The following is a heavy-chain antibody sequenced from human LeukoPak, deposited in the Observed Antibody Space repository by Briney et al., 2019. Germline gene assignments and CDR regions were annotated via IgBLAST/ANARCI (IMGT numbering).Heavy chain of an antibody. D-gene: IGHD6-19*01. V-gene: IGHV3-23*01. CDR1: GFTFSSYA. Sequence: GGSLRLSCAASGFTFSSYAMSWVRQAPGKGLEWVSAISGSGGSTYYADSVKGRFTISRDNAKNSLYLQMNSLRAEDTAVYHCARDSSGWYHWFASWGQGILVTVSS. J-gene: IGHJ5*01. CDR2: ISGSGGST. CDR3: ARDSSGWYHWFAS.